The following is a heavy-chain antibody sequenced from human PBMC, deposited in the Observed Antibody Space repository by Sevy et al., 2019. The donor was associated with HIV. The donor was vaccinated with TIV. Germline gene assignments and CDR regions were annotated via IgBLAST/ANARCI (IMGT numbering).Heavy chain of an antibody. V-gene: IGHV3-15*01. J-gene: IGHJ6*02. CDR2: IKSKADGGTT. D-gene: IGHD2-21*01. CDR3: TTHPSLSLAVMVVAEESMDV. Sequence: GGSLRLSCLASGFTFSDPWMSWVRQAPGKGLEWVGRIKSKADGGTTDYAAPVKGRLTISRDDSKNALYLQMESLQTDDTAVYYGTTHPSLSLAVMVVAEESMDVWGQGTTVTVSS. CDR1: GFTFSDPW.